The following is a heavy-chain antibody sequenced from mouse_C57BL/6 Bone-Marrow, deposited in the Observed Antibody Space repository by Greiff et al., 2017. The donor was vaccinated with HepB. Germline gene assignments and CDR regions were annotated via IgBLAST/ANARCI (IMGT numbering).Heavy chain of an antibody. D-gene: IGHD2-14*01. V-gene: IGHV3-6*01. CDR3: AGYSLRFAY. Sequence: VQLKESGPGLVKPSQSLSLTCSVTGYSITSGYYWNWIRQFPGNKLEWMGYISYDGSNNYNPSLKNRISITRDTSKNQFFLKLNSVTTEDTATYYCAGYSLRFAYWGQGTLVTVSA. J-gene: IGHJ3*01. CDR1: GYSITSGYY. CDR2: ISYDGSN.